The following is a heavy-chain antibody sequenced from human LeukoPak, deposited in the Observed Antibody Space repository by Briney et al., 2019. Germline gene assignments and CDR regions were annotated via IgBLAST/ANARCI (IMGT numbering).Heavy chain of an antibody. Sequence: PPGGSLRLSCAASGFTFSSYWMHWARQAPGKGLVWVSRINSDGSSTSYADSVKGRFTISRDNSKNTLYLQMNSLRAEDTAVYYCVKGVSVYYGGRKDYFDYWGQGTLVTVSS. D-gene: IGHD4-23*01. CDR2: INSDGSST. V-gene: IGHV3-74*01. CDR3: VKGVSVYYGGRKDYFDY. J-gene: IGHJ4*02. CDR1: GFTFSSYW.